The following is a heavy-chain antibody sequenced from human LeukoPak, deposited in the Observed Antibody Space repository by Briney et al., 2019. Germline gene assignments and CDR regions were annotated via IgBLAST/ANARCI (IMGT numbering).Heavy chain of an antibody. D-gene: IGHD3-3*01. J-gene: IGHJ4*02. CDR1: GYTFTGYY. CDR2: INPNSGGT. Sequence: ASVKVSCKASGYTFTGYYMHWVRQAPAQGLEWMGWINPNSGGTNYAQKFQGRVTMTRDTSISTAYMELSRLRSDDTAVYYCARDLDDLSPFDYWGQGTLVTVSS. V-gene: IGHV1-2*02. CDR3: ARDLDDLSPFDY.